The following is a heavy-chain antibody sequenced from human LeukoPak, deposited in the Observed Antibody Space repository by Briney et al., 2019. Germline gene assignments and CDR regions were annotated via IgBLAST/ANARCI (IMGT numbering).Heavy chain of an antibody. CDR1: GFTFSSYE. V-gene: IGHV3-48*03. D-gene: IGHD4-23*01. Sequence: GGSLRLSCAASGFTFSSYEMNWVRQAPGKGLEWVSHISSSCNTIYYTDPVKGRFTISRDNSKNLLHLQMNSLKAEDTAIYYCARTVARIGYWGQGTLVAVSS. CDR2: ISSSCNTI. CDR3: ARTVARIGY. J-gene: IGHJ4*02.